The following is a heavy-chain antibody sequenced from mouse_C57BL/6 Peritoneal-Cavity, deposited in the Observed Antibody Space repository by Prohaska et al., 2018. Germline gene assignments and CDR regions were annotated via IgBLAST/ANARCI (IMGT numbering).Heavy chain of an antibody. J-gene: IGHJ3*01. CDR1: GYTFTNYW. CDR3: APRGFAY. Sequence: QVQLQQSGAELVRPGTSVKMSCKASGYTFTNYWIGWAKQRPGQGLEWIGEIDPSDSYTNYNQKFKGKATLTVDTSSSTAYMQLSSLTSEDSAVYYCAPRGFAYWGQGTLVTVSA. CDR2: IDPSDSYT. V-gene: IGHV1-59*01.